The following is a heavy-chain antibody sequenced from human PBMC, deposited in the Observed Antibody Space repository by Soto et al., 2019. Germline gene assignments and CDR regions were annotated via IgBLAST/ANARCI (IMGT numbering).Heavy chain of an antibody. Sequence: EVQLLESGGGLVQPGGSLRLSCAASGFTFDNSGMSWVRQAPGKGLEWVSLISGSGGGTSYADSVKGRFTVSRDTSKNTLYLKMNTLIGEDTAIYYFAKGGTIFGAFLDSWGQVTLVTVSS. J-gene: IGHJ5*01. CDR3: AKGGTIFGAFLDS. V-gene: IGHV3-23*01. CDR2: ISGSGGGT. D-gene: IGHD3-3*01. CDR1: GFTFDNSG.